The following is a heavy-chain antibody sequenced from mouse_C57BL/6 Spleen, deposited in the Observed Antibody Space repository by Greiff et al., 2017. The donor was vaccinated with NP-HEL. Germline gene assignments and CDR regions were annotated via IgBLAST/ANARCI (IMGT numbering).Heavy chain of an antibody. V-gene: IGHV1-55*01. D-gene: IGHD1-1*01. CDR3: ARSGSSYDEYYFDY. J-gene: IGHJ2*01. CDR1: GYTFTSYW. CDR2: IYPGSGST. Sequence: QVQLQQPGAELVKPGASVKMSCKASGYTFTSYWITWVKQRPGQGLEWIGDIYPGSGSTNYNEKFKSKATLTVDTSSSTAYMQLSSLTSEDSAVYYCARSGSSYDEYYFDYWGQGTTLTVSS.